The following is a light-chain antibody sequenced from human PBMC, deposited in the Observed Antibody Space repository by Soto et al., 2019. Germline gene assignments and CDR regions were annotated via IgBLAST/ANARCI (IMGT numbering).Light chain of an antibody. J-gene: IGKJ1*01. CDR1: PSVSNS. V-gene: IGKV3-11*01. CDR2: DAS. Sequence: ESVLTQSPATLSLSPGERATLSCRASPSVSNSLAWYQHKPGQAPRLLIYDASNRATGVPTRFSGSGSGTDFTLTISSLEPEDFAVYYCQQYGSSPPWTFGQGTKVEIK. CDR3: QQYGSSPPWT.